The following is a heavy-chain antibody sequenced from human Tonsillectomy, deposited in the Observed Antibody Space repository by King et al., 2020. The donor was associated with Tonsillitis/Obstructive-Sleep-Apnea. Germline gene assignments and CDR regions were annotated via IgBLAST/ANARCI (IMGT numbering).Heavy chain of an antibody. CDR3: ADLAAEGYDYYMDV. CDR2: ISSSSSYT. Sequence: VQLVESGGGLVKPGGSLRLSCAASGFTFSDYYMSWIRQAPGKGLEWVSYISSSSSYTNYADSVKGRFTISRDNAKNSLYLQMNSLRAEDTAVYYCADLAAEGYDYYMDVWGKGTTVTVSS. CDR1: GFTFSDYY. D-gene: IGHD6-13*01. V-gene: IGHV3-11*05. J-gene: IGHJ6*03.